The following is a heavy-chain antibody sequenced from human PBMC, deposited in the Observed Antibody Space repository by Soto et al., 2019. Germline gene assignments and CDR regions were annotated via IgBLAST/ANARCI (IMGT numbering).Heavy chain of an antibody. V-gene: IGHV1-69*13. CDR1: GGTFSSYA. Sequence: ASSVKVSCKASGGTFSSYAISWVRQAPGQGLEWMGGIIPIFGTGNYAQKFQGRVTITADQSTSTAYMELSSLRSEDTAVYYCARGGDHDSSGLRVFDIWGQGPMVTVSS. CDR2: IIPIFGTG. D-gene: IGHD3-22*01. J-gene: IGHJ3*02. CDR3: ARGGDHDSSGLRVFDI.